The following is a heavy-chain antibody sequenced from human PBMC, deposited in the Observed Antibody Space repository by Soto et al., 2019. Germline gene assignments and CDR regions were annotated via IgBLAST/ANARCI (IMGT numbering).Heavy chain of an antibody. V-gene: IGHV3-30*18. Sequence: LRLSCAVSGFTFSSSAMHWVRQAPGKGPEWVAIISYDGNDKYYADSVEGRFTISRDNSKNSLFLQMSSLRPDDTALYYCAKDNPTIAYWGQGTLVTV. CDR1: GFTFSSSA. J-gene: IGHJ4*02. CDR3: AKDNPTIAY. CDR2: ISYDGNDK. D-gene: IGHD1-1*01.